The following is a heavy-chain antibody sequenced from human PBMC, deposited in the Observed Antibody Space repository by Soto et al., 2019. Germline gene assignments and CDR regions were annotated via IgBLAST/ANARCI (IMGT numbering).Heavy chain of an antibody. CDR2: ISHDGNNK. CDR3: ARVPDLRYCDRGICYPDS. J-gene: IGHJ4*02. CDR1: GFSFSSDH. V-gene: IGHV3-30-3*01. D-gene: IGHD2-15*01. Sequence: GGSLRLSCVASGFSFSSDHMHWVRQAPGRGLEWVAVISHDGNNKYYADSVKGRFTISKDNFRSTLYLQMSSLRVEDTAVYYCARVPDLRYCDRGICYPDSWGQGTLVTVSS.